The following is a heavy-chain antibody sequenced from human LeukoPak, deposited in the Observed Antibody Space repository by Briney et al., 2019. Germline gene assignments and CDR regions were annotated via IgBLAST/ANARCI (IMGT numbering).Heavy chain of an antibody. J-gene: IGHJ3*02. V-gene: IGHV4-30-4*08. CDR2: IYYSGST. Sequence: PSETLSLTCTVSGGSISSGGYYWSWIRQPPGKGLEWIGYIYYSGSTYYNPSLKSRVTISVDTSKNQFSLKLSSVTAADTAVYYCARVVPRQAIHYYDPDNDAFDIWGQGTMVTVSS. CDR3: ARVVPRQAIHYYDPDNDAFDI. D-gene: IGHD3-3*01. CDR1: GGSISSGGYY.